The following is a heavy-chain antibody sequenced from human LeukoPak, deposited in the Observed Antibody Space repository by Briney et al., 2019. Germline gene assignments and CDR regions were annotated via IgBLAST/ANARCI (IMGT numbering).Heavy chain of an antibody. V-gene: IGHV3-23*01. J-gene: IGHJ6*02. CDR1: GFTFSSYA. CDR2: ISGSGGST. CDR3: AKDSPSWRASYYYGMDV. Sequence: PGGSLRLSGAASGFTFSSYAMSWVRQAPGKGLEWVSAISGSGGSTYYADSGKGRFTISRDNSKNTLYLQMNSLRAEDTAVYYCAKDSPSWRASYYYGMDVWGQGTTVTVSS. D-gene: IGHD3-3*01.